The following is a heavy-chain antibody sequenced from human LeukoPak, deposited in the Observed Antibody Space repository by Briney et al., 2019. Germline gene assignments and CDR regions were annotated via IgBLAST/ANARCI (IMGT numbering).Heavy chain of an antibody. CDR2: ISNGGGYI. D-gene: IGHD2-2*01. Sequence: GGSLRLSCAASGFTFSNYNMNWVRQAPGKGLEWVAFISNGGGYIYYTDSVKGRFTISRDNAKNSLFLQMNSLRAEDTAVYFCARAVVGSAHDYFDYWGQGTLVTVSS. J-gene: IGHJ4*02. CDR3: ARAVVGSAHDYFDY. CDR1: GFTFSNYN. V-gene: IGHV3-21*01.